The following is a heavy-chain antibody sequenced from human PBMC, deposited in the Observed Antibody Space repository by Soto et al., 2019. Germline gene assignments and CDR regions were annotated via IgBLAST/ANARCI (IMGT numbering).Heavy chain of an antibody. V-gene: IGHV5-51*01. J-gene: IGHJ6*02. CDR3: ASHCSSTSCPHYYYGMDV. CDR2: IYPGDSDT. Sequence: GESLKISCKGSGYSFTSYWIGWVRQMPGKGLEWMGIIYPGDSDTRYSPSFQGQVTISADKSISTAYLQWSSLKASDTAMYYCASHCSSTSCPHYYYGMDVWGQGTTVTVSS. D-gene: IGHD2-2*01. CDR1: GYSFTSYW.